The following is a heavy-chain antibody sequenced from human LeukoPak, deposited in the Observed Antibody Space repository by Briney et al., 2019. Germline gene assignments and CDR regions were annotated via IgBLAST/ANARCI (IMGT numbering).Heavy chain of an antibody. D-gene: IGHD2-2*01. CDR1: GYTFTSYY. CDR3: ARERVVVVPAVGPYYYGMDV. Sequence: GASVKVSCKASGYTFTSYYIHWVRQAPGQGLEWMGWISAYNGNTNYAQKLQGRVTMTTDTSTSTAYMELRSLRSDDTAVYYCARERVVVVPAVGPYYYGMDVWGQGTTVTVSS. CDR2: ISAYNGNT. J-gene: IGHJ6*02. V-gene: IGHV1-18*04.